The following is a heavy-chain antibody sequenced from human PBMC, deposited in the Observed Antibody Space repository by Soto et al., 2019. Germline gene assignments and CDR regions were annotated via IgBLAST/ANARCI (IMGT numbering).Heavy chain of an antibody. J-gene: IGHJ4*02. CDR2: ISYDGSNK. V-gene: IGHV3-30*18. CDR3: AKGGAAAIDY. D-gene: IGHD2-15*01. Sequence: GGSLRLSCAASGFTFSSYGMHWVRQAPGKGLEWVAVISYDGSNKYYADSVKGRFTISRDNSKNTLYLQMNSLRAEDTAVYYCAKGGAAAIDYWGQGTLVTVSS. CDR1: GFTFSSYG.